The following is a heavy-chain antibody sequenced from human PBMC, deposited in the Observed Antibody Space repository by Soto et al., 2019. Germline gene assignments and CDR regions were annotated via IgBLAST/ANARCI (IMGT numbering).Heavy chain of an antibody. CDR2: LYWEDDK. D-gene: IGHD3-3*01. V-gene: IGHV2-5*02. CDR1: EFSLTTSGEG. J-gene: IGHJ5*02. Sequence: ESGPTLVNPTQTLTLTCTFSEFSLTTSGEGVAWIRQPPGKALEWLAVLYWEDDKRYSPSLKTRLNISKGTTNNQVVLTMTNMDPVDTATYYCAHSGFLQWSTRFDPWGQGTLVTVSS. CDR3: AHSGFLQWSTRFDP.